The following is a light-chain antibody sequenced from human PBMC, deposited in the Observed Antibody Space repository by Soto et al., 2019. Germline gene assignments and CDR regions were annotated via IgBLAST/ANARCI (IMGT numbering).Light chain of an antibody. CDR1: QSVSSN. V-gene: IGKV3-20*01. Sequence: EIVITQSPATLSVSPGERATLSCRASQSVSSNLAWYQQKPGQAPRLLMSAASSRATGIPDRFSGSGSGTDFTLTISRLEAEDFAVYYCQQSSSSPITFGQGTRLEI. J-gene: IGKJ5*01. CDR3: QQSSSSPIT. CDR2: AAS.